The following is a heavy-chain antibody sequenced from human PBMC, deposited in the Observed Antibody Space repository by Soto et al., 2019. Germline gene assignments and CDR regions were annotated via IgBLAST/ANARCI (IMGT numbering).Heavy chain of an antibody. CDR1: GDSISSDKW. V-gene: IGHV4-4*02. J-gene: IGHJ4*02. Sequence: QVQLQESGPGLVKPSGTLSLTSAVSGDSISSDKWWRCVRQPPGKGLEWSGEIYHSGSTNYNPSLKSRVIISVDKSKNQFSLKLNSVTDADTAVYYCARGERQQQRDYWGQGTLVTVSS. CDR2: IYHSGST. CDR3: ARGERQQQRDY. D-gene: IGHD6-13*01.